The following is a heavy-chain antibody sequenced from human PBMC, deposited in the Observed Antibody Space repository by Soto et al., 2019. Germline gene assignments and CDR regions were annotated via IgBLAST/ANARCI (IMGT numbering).Heavy chain of an antibody. V-gene: IGHV3-21*04. CDR3: AKERSSGWSFDY. Sequence: GGSLRLSCAASGFNFNTYTMNWVRQAPGKGLEWVSSISSGSSYIYYADSVKGRFTVSRDNSKNTLYLQMNSLRAEDTAVFYCAKERSSGWSFDYWGQGTLVTVSS. D-gene: IGHD6-19*01. CDR2: ISSGSSYI. CDR1: GFNFNTYT. J-gene: IGHJ4*02.